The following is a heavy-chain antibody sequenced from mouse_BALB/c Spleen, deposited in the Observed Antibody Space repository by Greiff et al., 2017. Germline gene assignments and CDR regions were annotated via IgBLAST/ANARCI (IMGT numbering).Heavy chain of an antibody. Sequence: EVKLQQSGAELVRPGALVKLSCKASGFNIKDYYMHWVKQRPEQGLEWIGWIDPENGNTIYDPKFQGKASITADTSSNTAYLQLSSLTSEDTAVYYCARDGNLFAYWGQGTLVTVSA. V-gene: IGHV14-1*02. CDR1: GFNIKDYY. CDR2: IDPENGNT. D-gene: IGHD2-1*01. CDR3: ARDGNLFAY. J-gene: IGHJ3*01.